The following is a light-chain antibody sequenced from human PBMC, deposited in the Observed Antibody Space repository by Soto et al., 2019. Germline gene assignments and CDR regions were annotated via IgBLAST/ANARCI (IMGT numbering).Light chain of an antibody. CDR1: HDISNF. V-gene: IGKV1-16*02. CDR2: SAS. CDR3: QQSYGYPFT. Sequence: DIQMTQSPSSLSTSVGDRVTITCRASHDISNFVAWFQQKPGKAPKSLIFSASSLQGGVPSKFSGSGSGTDLSLTISNLQPEDFATYYCQQSYGYPFTCGGGTKVEIK. J-gene: IGKJ4*01.